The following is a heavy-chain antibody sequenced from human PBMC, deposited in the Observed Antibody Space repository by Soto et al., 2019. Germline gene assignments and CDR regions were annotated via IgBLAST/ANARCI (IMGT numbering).Heavy chain of an antibody. CDR3: AKDKVVPAAIPSALGGKDY. V-gene: IGHV3-23*01. J-gene: IGHJ4*02. CDR2: ISGSGGST. Sequence: EVQLLESGGGLVQPGGSLRLSCAASGFTFSSYAMSWVRQAPGKGLEWVSAISGSGGSTYYADSVKGRFTISRDNSKNTLYLQMNSLRAEDTAVYYCAKDKVVPAAIPSALGGKDYWGQGTLVTVSS. D-gene: IGHD2-2*01. CDR1: GFTFSSYA.